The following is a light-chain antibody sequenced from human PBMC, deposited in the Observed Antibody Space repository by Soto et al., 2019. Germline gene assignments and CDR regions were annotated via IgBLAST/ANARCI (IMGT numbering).Light chain of an antibody. Sequence: DIQMTQSPSTLSASVGDRVTITCRASQSISSWLAWYQQKPGKAPKLLIYDASNLASGVPSTFSGTGSGTEFTLTISSLQPDDFATYHCQQYNSYPWTFGQGTKVEIK. J-gene: IGKJ1*01. V-gene: IGKV1-5*01. CDR2: DAS. CDR3: QQYNSYPWT. CDR1: QSISSW.